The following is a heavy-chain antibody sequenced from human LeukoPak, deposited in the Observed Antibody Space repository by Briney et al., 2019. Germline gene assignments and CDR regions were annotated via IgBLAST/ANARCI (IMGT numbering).Heavy chain of an antibody. CDR1: GFTFSSYS. Sequence: PGGSLRLSCAASGFTFSSYSMNWVRQAPGKGLEWVSSISSSSSYIYCADSVKGRFTISRDNAKNSLYLQMNSLRAEDTAVYYCARDKYYDSSGYYTETLYGMDVWGQGTTVTVSS. J-gene: IGHJ6*02. D-gene: IGHD3-22*01. V-gene: IGHV3-21*01. CDR3: ARDKYYDSSGYYTETLYGMDV. CDR2: ISSSSSYI.